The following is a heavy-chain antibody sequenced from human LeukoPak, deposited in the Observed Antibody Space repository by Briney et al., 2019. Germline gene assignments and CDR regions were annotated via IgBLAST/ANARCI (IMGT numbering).Heavy chain of an antibody. V-gene: IGHV3-48*01. CDR3: ARLRYYAMDV. J-gene: IGHJ6*02. Sequence: GGSLRLSCAASGFTFSTYDMNGVRQAPGKGLEWVSYISSSSRTISYADSVKGRFTISRDNAKNSLYLQMNSLRAEDTAVYYCARLRYYAMDVWGQGTTVTASS. CDR2: ISSSSRTI. CDR1: GFTFSTYD.